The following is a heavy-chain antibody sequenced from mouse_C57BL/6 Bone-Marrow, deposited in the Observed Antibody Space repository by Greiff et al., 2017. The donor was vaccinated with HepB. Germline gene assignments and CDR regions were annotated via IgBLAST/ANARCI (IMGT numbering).Heavy chain of an antibody. J-gene: IGHJ3*01. D-gene: IGHD1-1*01. Sequence: EVQGVESGGDLVKPGGSLKLSCAASGFTFSSYGMSWVRQTPDKRLEWVATISSGGSYTYYPDSVKGRFTISRDNAKNTLYLQMSSLKSEDTAMYYCARHNYYGSSWGFAYWGQGTLVTVSA. CDR3: ARHNYYGSSWGFAY. CDR2: ISSGGSYT. V-gene: IGHV5-6*01. CDR1: GFTFSSYG.